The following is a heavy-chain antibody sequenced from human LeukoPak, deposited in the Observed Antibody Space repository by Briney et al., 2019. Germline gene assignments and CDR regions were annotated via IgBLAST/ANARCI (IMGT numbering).Heavy chain of an antibody. Sequence: ASVKVSCKVSGYTLTELSMHWVRQAPGEGLEWMGGFDPEDGETIYAQKFQGRVTMTDTAYMELSSLGSEDTAVYYCATPVRYSGYDAESRGYYFDYWGQGTLVTVSS. CDR2: FDPEDGET. D-gene: IGHD5-12*01. CDR3: ATPVRYSGYDAESRGYYFDY. J-gene: IGHJ4*02. V-gene: IGHV1-24*01. CDR1: GYTLTELS.